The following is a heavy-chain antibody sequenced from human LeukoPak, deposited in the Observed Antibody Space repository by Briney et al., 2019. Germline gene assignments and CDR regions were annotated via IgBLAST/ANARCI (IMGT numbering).Heavy chain of an antibody. CDR3: ARGLKYYFDY. J-gene: IGHJ4*02. CDR1: GGSISSSSYY. CDR2: INHSGST. Sequence: PSETLSLTCTVSGGSISSSSYYWSWIRQPPGKGLEWIGEINHSGSTNYNPSLKSRVTISVDTSKNQFSLKLSSVTAADTAVYYCARGLKYYFDYWGQGTLVTVSS. V-gene: IGHV4-39*07.